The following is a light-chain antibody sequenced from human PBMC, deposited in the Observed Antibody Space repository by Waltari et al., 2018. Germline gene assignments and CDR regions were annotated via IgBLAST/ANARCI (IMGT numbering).Light chain of an antibody. CDR2: DVR. V-gene: IGLV2-11*01. J-gene: IGLJ1*01. CDR3: CSYAGRYTYV. CDR1: SSDVGNYNY. Sequence: QSALTQPRSVSGSPGQLVTISCTGTSSDVGNYNYVSWYQQHPGKAPKFMIFDVRQRPSGVPDRFSGSKSGSTASLTISGLQAEDEADYYCCSYAGRYTYVFGTGTKVTVL.